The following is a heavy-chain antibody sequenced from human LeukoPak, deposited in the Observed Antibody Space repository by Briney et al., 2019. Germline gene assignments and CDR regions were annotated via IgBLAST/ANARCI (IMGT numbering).Heavy chain of an antibody. Sequence: KPSETLSLTCTVSGGSISSSSYYWSWIRQPAGKGLEWIGRIYTSGSTNYNPSLKSRVTMSVDTSKNQFSLKLSSVTAADTAVYYCARGSQWLANFDYWGQGTLVTVSS. CDR2: IYTSGST. V-gene: IGHV4-61*02. D-gene: IGHD6-19*01. J-gene: IGHJ4*02. CDR1: GGSISSSSYY. CDR3: ARGSQWLANFDY.